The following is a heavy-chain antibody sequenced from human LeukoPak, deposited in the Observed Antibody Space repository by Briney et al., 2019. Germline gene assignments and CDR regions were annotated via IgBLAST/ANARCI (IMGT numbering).Heavy chain of an antibody. V-gene: IGHV4-39*01. CDR3: VRQTRLQWFGDHQQIDS. CDR1: GGSISRSSYY. D-gene: IGHD3-10*01. J-gene: IGHJ4*02. CDR2: VYYTGST. Sequence: PSETLSLTCSVSGGSISRSSYYWGCIRQPPGKGLEWIATVYYTGSTYYNPSLKSRVTMSVDTSKNQFSLKLSSVTAADTAVYYCVRQTRLQWFGDHQQIDSWGQGTLVTVSS.